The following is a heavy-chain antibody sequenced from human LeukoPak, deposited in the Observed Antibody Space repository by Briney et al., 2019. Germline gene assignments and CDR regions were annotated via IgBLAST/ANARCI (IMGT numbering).Heavy chain of an antibody. J-gene: IGHJ3*02. CDR2: ISSSGSTI. V-gene: IGHV3-11*01. Sequence: GGSLRLSCAASGFTFSDYYVSWIRQAPGKGLEWVSYISSSGSTIYYADSVKGRFTISRDNAKNSLYLQMNSLRAEDTAVYYCARDRNWAHTIWDAFDIWGQGTMVTVSS. CDR1: GFTFSDYY. CDR3: ARDRNWAHTIWDAFDI. D-gene: IGHD7-27*01.